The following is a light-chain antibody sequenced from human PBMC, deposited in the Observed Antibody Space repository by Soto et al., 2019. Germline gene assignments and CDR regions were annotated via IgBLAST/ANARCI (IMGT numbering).Light chain of an antibody. Sequence: EIVMTQSPVTLSVSPGERVTLFCRASQSVSVNLAWYQQKPGQAPRLLIYGTSTRATGVPARFSGSGSGTEFTLTISSLQSEDFAVYYCQQYSKWWTFGQGTKVEIK. V-gene: IGKV3-15*01. CDR2: GTS. CDR3: QQYSKWWT. J-gene: IGKJ1*01. CDR1: QSVSVN.